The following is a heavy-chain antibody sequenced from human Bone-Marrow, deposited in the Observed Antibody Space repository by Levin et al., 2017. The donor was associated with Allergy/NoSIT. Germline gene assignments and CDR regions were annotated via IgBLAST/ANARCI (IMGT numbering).Heavy chain of an antibody. D-gene: IGHD3-9*01. CDR1: GGSISSYY. J-gene: IGHJ6*02. Sequence: SETLSLTCTVSGGSISSYYWSWIRQPPGKGLEWIGYIYYSGSTNYNPSLKRRVTISVDTSKNQFSLKLSSVTAADKAVYYCARDTYYDILTGPISGLYGMDVWGQGTTVTVS. CDR3: ARDTYYDILTGPISGLYGMDV. V-gene: IGHV4-59*01. CDR2: IYYSGST.